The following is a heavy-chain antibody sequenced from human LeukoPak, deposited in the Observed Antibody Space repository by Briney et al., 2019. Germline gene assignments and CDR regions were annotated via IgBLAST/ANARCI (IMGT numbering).Heavy chain of an antibody. CDR2: IYTSGST. CDR1: GGSISSYY. CDR3: ARADYDFWSGHHYYYYMDV. V-gene: IGHV4-4*07. J-gene: IGHJ6*03. D-gene: IGHD3-3*01. Sequence: PSGTLSLTCTVSGGSISSYYWSWIRQPAGKGLEWIGRIYTSGSTNYNPSLKSRVTMSVDTSKNQFSLKLSSVTAADTAVYYCARADYDFWSGHHYYYYMDVWGKGTTVTVSS.